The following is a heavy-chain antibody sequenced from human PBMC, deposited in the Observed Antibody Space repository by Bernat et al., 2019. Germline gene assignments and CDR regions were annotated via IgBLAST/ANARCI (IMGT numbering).Heavy chain of an antibody. CDR1: GFSFTNAW. CDR2: IKSKTDGGTT. D-gene: IGHD2-8*01. J-gene: IGHJ4*02. V-gene: IGHV3-15*07. CDR3: PTDPLFGVIDY. Sequence: EVQLVESGGGLVKPGESLRLSCVASGFSFTNAWMNWVRQAPGKGLEWVGRIKSKTDGGTTDYAAPVKGRFTLSRDDSKNTLYLQMSSLKTEDTGVYYCPTDPLFGVIDYWGQGTLVTVSS.